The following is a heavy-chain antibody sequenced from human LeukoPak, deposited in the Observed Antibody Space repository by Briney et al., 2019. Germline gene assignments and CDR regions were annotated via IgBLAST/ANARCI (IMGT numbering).Heavy chain of an antibody. D-gene: IGHD3-3*01. Sequence: GGSLRLSCAASGFTFSSYWMSWVRQAPGKGLEWVANIKQAGSEKYYVDSVKGRFTISRDNAKNSLYLQMNSLRAEDTAVYYCARDGGGGTWYDFWSGYYLDYWGQGTLVTVSS. J-gene: IGHJ4*02. V-gene: IGHV3-7*01. CDR1: GFTFSSYW. CDR2: IKQAGSEK. CDR3: ARDGGGGTWYDFWSGYYLDY.